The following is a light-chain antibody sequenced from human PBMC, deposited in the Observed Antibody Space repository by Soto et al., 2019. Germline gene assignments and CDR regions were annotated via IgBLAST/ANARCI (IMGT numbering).Light chain of an antibody. V-gene: IGLV1-40*01. Sequence: QSVLTQPPSVSGAPGQGVTISCTGSSSNIGAGYDVHWYQQLPGTAPKLLIYGNSNRPSGVPDRFSGSKSGTSASLAITGLQAEDEADYYCQSYDSSLSGSYVFGTGTKVTV. CDR3: QSYDSSLSGSYV. J-gene: IGLJ1*01. CDR1: SSNIGAGYD. CDR2: GNS.